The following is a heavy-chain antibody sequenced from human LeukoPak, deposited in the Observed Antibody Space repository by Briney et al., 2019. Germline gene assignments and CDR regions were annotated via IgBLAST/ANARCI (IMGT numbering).Heavy chain of an antibody. CDR3: AKSMTTLWFDP. V-gene: IGHV4-61*02. D-gene: IGHD4-11*01. Sequence: SETLSLTCIVSGGSISSGYYYWSRIRQPAGKGLEWIGRIYTSGSTNYNPSLKSRVTISVDTSKNQFSLKLSSVTAADTAVYYCAKSMTTLWFDPWGQGTLVTVSS. J-gene: IGHJ5*02. CDR1: GGSISSGYYY. CDR2: IYTSGST.